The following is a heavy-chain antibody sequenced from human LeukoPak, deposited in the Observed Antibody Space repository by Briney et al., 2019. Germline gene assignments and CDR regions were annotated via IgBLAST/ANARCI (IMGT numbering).Heavy chain of an antibody. CDR3: ARQDIGVDLLFDP. V-gene: IGHV5-51*01. D-gene: IGHD2-21*01. Sequence: GESLKISCKGSGSSFTSYWIGWVRQPPGKGLEWMGIIYPGDSDTRYSPSFQGQVTISADKSISTAYLQWSSLKASDTAMYYCARQDIGVDLLFDPWGQGTLVTVSS. CDR2: IYPGDSDT. J-gene: IGHJ5*02. CDR1: GSSFTSYW.